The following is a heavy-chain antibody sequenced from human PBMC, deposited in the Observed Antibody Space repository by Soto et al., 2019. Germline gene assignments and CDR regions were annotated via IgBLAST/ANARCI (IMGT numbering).Heavy chain of an antibody. Sequence: QVQLVQSGVEVKKPGASVKVSCKASGYTFTSYGVSWVRQAPGQGLEWMGWIKAFNGNTNYAQKLQGSVTVTTDTSTHTAYMELRTVRSHDTAVNYCARWAYYRGSGANCFEPWGQGTLVTVSS. CDR2: IKAFNGNT. J-gene: IGHJ5*02. D-gene: IGHD3-10*01. V-gene: IGHV1-18*01. CDR3: ARWAYYRGSGANCFEP. CDR1: GYTFTSYG.